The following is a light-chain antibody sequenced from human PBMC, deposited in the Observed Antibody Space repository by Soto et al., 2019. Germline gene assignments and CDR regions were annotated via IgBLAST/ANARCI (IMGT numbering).Light chain of an antibody. CDR3: SSYTTSNTRQIV. CDR1: SSDVGGYNY. Sequence: QSALTQPASGSGSPGQSITISCTGTSSDVGGYNYVSWYQHHPGKAPKLMIYDVSNRPSGVSNRFSGSKSGNTASLTISGLQPEDEADYYCSSYTTSNTRQIVFGTGTRSPS. CDR2: DVS. V-gene: IGLV2-14*03. J-gene: IGLJ1*01.